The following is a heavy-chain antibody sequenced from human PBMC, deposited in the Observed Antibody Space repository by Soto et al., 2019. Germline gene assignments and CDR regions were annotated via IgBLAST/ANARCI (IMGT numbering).Heavy chain of an antibody. CDR3: ARHGCGSTSCYADY. Sequence: SQTLSLTCTVSGGSISSYYWSWIRQPPGKGLEWIGYIYYSGSTNYNPSLKSRVTISVDTSKNQFSLKLSSVTAADTAVYYCARHGCGSTSCYADYWGQGTLVTVSS. CDR1: GGSISSYY. D-gene: IGHD2-2*01. V-gene: IGHV4-59*08. J-gene: IGHJ4*02. CDR2: IYYSGST.